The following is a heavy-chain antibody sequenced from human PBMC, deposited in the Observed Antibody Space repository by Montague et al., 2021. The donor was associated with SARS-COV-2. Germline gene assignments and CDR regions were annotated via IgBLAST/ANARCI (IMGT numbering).Heavy chain of an antibody. CDR1: GGSISSSSYY. V-gene: IGHV4-39*01. J-gene: IGHJ5*02. D-gene: IGHD6-13*01. Sequence: SETLSLTCTVSGGSISSSSYYWGWIRQPPGKGLEWIGSIYYSGSTYYNPSLKSRVTISVDTSKNQFSLKLSSVTAAATAVYYCAGGGARFCSRRYSYWFDPWGQGTLVTVSS. CDR2: IYYSGST. CDR3: AGGGARFCSRRYSYWFDP.